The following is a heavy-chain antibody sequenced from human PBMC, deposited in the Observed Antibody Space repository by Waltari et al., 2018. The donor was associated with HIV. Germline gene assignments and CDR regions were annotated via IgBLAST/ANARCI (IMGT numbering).Heavy chain of an antibody. V-gene: IGHV1-3*01. CDR3: ARDRYYDILTGYYPHYYMDV. D-gene: IGHD3-9*01. CDR2: INAGNGNP. J-gene: IGHJ6*03. CDR1: GYTFTSYA. Sequence: QVQLVQSGAEVKKPGASVKVSCKASGYTFTSYAMHWVRQAPGQRLEWMGWINAGNGNPKYSQKFQGRVTITRDTSASTAYMELSSLRSEDTAVYYCARDRYYDILTGYYPHYYMDVWGKGTTVTVSS.